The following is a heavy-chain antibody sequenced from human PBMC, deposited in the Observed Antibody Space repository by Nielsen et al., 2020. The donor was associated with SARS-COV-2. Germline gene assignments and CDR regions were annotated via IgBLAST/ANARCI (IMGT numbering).Heavy chain of an antibody. Sequence: GESLKISCAASGFTFSSYAMSWVRQAPGKGLEWVSAITGSGGTTYYADSVRGRLTISRENSKNTLYLQMNSLTVEDTAVYYCARGSGYYDSSGSNPLYWGQGTLVTVSS. J-gene: IGHJ4*02. D-gene: IGHD3-22*01. CDR1: GFTFSSYA. CDR3: ARGSGYYDSSGSNPLY. CDR2: ITGSGGTT. V-gene: IGHV3-23*01.